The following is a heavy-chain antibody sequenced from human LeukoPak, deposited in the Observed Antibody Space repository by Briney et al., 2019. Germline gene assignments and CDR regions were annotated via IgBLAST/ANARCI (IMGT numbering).Heavy chain of an antibody. V-gene: IGHV3-21*01. CDR1: GFTFSSYS. D-gene: IGHD5-24*01. Sequence: GGSLRLSCAASGFTFSSYSMNWVRQAPGKGLEWVSSISSSSSYIYYADSVKGRFTISRDNAKNSLYLQMNSLRAEDTAVYYCARGRDGSQSPIDDWGQGTLVTVSS. CDR2: ISSSSSYI. CDR3: ARGRDGSQSPIDD. J-gene: IGHJ4*02.